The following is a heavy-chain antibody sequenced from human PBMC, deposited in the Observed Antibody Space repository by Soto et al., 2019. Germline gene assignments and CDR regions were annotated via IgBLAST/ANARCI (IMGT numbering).Heavy chain of an antibody. Sequence: ESGGGVVQPGRSLRLSCAASGFTFGSYAMHWVRQAPGKGLEWVAVISYDGSNKYYADSVKGRFTISRDNSKNTLYLQMNSMRAEDTALYYCATYCSSTSCSNFDYWVQGTLVNVSS. CDR2: ISYDGSNK. J-gene: IGHJ4*02. CDR1: GFTFGSYA. D-gene: IGHD2-2*01. V-gene: IGHV3-30-3*01. CDR3: ATYCSSTSCSNFDY.